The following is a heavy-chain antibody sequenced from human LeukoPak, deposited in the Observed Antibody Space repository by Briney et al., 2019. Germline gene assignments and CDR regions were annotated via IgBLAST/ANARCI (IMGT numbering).Heavy chain of an antibody. V-gene: IGHV3-74*01. D-gene: IGHD3-9*01. CDR3: ARDQFYDILTGYYNWFDP. CDR2: INSDGSST. CDR1: GFTFSSYW. Sequence: PGGSLRLSCAASGFTFSSYWMHWVRQAPGKRLVWVSRINSDGSSTSYADSVKGRFTISRDNAKNTLYLQMNSLRAEDTAVYYCARDQFYDILTGYYNWFDPWGQGTLVTVSS. J-gene: IGHJ5*02.